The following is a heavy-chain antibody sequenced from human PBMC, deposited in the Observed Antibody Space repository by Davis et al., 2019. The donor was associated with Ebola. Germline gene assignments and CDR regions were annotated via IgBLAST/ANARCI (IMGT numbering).Heavy chain of an antibody. CDR3: ARPWYSGTYYDAYDI. CDR2: FSYGDNT. J-gene: IGHJ3*02. D-gene: IGHD1-26*01. CDR1: GGSFSSYY. V-gene: IGHV4-59*05. Sequence: SETLSLTCAVYGGSFSSYYWSWIRQPPGKGLEWVGSFSYGDNTHYYNPSLRSRVTISVDTSRNQFSLKLSSATAADTAVYYCARPWYSGTYYDAYDIWGQGTMVAVSS.